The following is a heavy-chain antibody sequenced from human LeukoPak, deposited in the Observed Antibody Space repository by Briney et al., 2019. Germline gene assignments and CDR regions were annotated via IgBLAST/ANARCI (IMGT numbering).Heavy chain of an antibody. D-gene: IGHD3-10*01. V-gene: IGHV1-69*06. CDR3: ARGWGYGSGSHYFDY. CDR2: IIPIFGTA. Sequence: SVKISCKASGGTFSSYAISWVRQAPGQGLEWMGGIIPIFGTANYAQKFQGRVTITADKSTSTAYMELSSLRSEDTAVYYCARGWGYGSGSHYFDYWGQGTLVTVSS. J-gene: IGHJ4*02. CDR1: GGTFSSYA.